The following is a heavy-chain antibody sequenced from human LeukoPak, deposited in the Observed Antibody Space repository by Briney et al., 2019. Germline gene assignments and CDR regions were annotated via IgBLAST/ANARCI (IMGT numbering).Heavy chain of an antibody. D-gene: IGHD1-26*01. CDR2: INPNSGGT. CDR1: GYTFTGYY. Sequence: ASVTVSCKASGYTFTGYYMHWVRQVPGQGLEWMGRINPNSGGTNYAQKFQGRVTMTRDTSISTAYMELSRLRSDDTAVYYCASSRYSGSYYNYWGQGTLVTVSS. CDR3: ASSRYSGSYYNY. J-gene: IGHJ4*02. V-gene: IGHV1-2*06.